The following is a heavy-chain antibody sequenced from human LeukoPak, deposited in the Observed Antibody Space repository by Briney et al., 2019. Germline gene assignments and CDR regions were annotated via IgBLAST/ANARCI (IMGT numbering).Heavy chain of an antibody. CDR3: ARAVTGYYYYGMDV. Sequence: GGSLRLSCAASGFTFSVYSMNWVRQAPGKGLEWVSYITASSRTKYYADSVKGRFSVSRDNAKNSLFLQMNSLRAEDTAVYYCARAVTGYYYYGMDVWGQGTTVTVSS. J-gene: IGHJ6*02. CDR1: GFTFSVYS. D-gene: IGHD1-14*01. V-gene: IGHV3-48*01. CDR2: ITASSRTK.